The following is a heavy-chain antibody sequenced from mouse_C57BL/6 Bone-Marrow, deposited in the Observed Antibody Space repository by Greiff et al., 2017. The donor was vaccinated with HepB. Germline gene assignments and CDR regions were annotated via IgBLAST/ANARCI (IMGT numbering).Heavy chain of an antibody. J-gene: IGHJ2*01. V-gene: IGHV1-64*01. CDR2: IHPNSGST. CDR1: GYTFTSYW. CDR3: ARNYYYGSRGY. D-gene: IGHD1-1*01. Sequence: QVQLQQPGAELVKPGASVKLSCKASGYTFTSYWMHWVKQRPGQGLEWIGMIHPNSGSTNYNEKFKSKATLTVDKSSSTAYMQLSSLTSEDSAVYYCARNYYYGSRGYWGQGTTLTVSS.